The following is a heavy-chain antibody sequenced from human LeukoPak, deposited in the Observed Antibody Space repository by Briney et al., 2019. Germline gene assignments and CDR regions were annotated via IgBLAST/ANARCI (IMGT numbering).Heavy chain of an antibody. CDR2: ISAYNGNT. J-gene: IGHJ6*03. Sequence: ASVKVSCKASGYTFTSYGISWVRQAPGQGLEWMGWISAYNGNTNYAQKLQGRVTMTTDTSTSTAYMELRSLRSDDTAVYYCARVRGSGSYSYYYYMDVWGKGTPVTISS. D-gene: IGHD3-10*01. V-gene: IGHV1-18*01. CDR1: GYTFTSYG. CDR3: ARVRGSGSYSYYYYMDV.